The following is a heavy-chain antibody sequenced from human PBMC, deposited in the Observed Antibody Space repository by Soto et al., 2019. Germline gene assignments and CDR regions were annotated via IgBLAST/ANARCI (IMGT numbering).Heavy chain of an antibody. J-gene: IGHJ1*01. CDR3: AKVGAYDSSGYSTEYFQH. CDR1: GFSFSSYG. V-gene: IGHV3-30*18. Sequence: QVQLEESGGGVVQPGRSLRLSCVGSGFSFSSYGMHWVRQAPGKGLEWVAVISFDGSNKYYADSVKGRFTISRDNSKNTLYLQMNSLRAEDTAVFYCAKVGAYDSSGYSTEYFQHWGQGTLVTVSS. CDR2: ISFDGSNK. D-gene: IGHD3-22*01.